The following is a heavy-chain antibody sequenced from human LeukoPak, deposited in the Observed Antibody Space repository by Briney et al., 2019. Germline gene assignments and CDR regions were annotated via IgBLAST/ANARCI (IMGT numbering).Heavy chain of an antibody. J-gene: IGHJ6*03. V-gene: IGHV1-69*04. CDR2: IIPILGIA. Sequence: ASVKVSCKASGGTFSSYAISWVRQAPGQGLEWMGRIIPILGIANYAQKFQGRVTITADESTSTAYMELSSLRSEDTAVYYCARYSQRAKAQQLVQDYYYYMDVWGKGTTVTVSS. D-gene: IGHD6-13*01. CDR3: ARYSQRAKAQQLVQDYYYYMDV. CDR1: GGTFSSYA.